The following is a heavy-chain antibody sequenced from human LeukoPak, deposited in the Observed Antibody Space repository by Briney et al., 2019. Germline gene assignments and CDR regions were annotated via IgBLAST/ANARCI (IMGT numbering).Heavy chain of an antibody. CDR3: ASFTAYSFAHDF. CDR2: ISSSDSPI. CDR1: GFTFSDSY. D-gene: IGHD5-18*01. Sequence: GGSLRLSCAASGFTFSDSYMNWVRQAPGMGLEWVSYISSSDSPIYYADSVKGRFAISRDNAKNSLYLQVNSLRADDTAVYCCASFTAYSFAHDFWGQGALVTVSS. J-gene: IGHJ4*02. V-gene: IGHV3-11*04.